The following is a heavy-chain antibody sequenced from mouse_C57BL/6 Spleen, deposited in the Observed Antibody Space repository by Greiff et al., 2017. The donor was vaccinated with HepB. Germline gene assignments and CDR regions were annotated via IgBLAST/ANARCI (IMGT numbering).Heavy chain of an antibody. J-gene: IGHJ4*01. CDR2: IYPGDGDT. V-gene: IGHV1-80*01. CDR1: GYAFSSYW. D-gene: IGHD2-5*01. CDR3: ARIHYSNYVGDY. Sequence: VQLQQSGAELVKPGASVKISCKASGYAFSSYWMNWVKQRPGKGLEWIGQIYPGDGDTNYNGKFKGKAKLTADKSSSTAYMQLSSLTSEDSAVYFCARIHYSNYVGDYWGQGTSVTVSS.